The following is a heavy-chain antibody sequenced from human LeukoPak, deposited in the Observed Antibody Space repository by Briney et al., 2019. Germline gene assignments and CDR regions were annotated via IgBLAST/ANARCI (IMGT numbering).Heavy chain of an antibody. CDR3: ARGGYGASSGFDY. CDR2: VYTSGSP. Sequence: PSETLSLTCTVSGGSISSYYWSWIGQPAGKGLEWIGRVYTSGSPNYNPSLESRVTMSVDTSKNQFSLNLSSVTAADTAVYYCARGGYGASSGFDYWGQGTLVTVSS. J-gene: IGHJ4*02. CDR1: GGSISSYY. D-gene: IGHD4-23*01. V-gene: IGHV4-4*07.